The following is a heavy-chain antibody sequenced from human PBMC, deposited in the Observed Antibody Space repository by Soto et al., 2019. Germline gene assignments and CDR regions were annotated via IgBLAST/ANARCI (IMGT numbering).Heavy chain of an antibody. Sequence: GGSLRLSCAASGFNFSSYVMHWVRQAPGKGLEWVAVKWYDGGNKYYADSVKGRFTISRDNSKNTLYLQMNSLRAEDTAVYYCARDGQWLPRDGLRSSYYFDYWGQGTLVTVSS. J-gene: IGHJ4*02. D-gene: IGHD6-19*01. CDR2: KWYDGGNK. V-gene: IGHV3-33*01. CDR3: ARDGQWLPRDGLRSSYYFDY. CDR1: GFNFSSYV.